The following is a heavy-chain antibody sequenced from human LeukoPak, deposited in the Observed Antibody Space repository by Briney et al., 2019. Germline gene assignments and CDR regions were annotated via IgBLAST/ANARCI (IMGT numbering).Heavy chain of an antibody. CDR2: IIPIFGTA. V-gene: IGHV1-69*13. Sequence: SVKVSCKASGGTFSSYAISWVRQAPGQGLEWMGGIIPIFGTANYAQKFQGRVTITADESTSTAYMELSSLRSEDTAVYYCARESPTRYSSSWYGQGIFDYWGQGTLVTVSS. CDR3: ARESPTRYSSSWYGQGIFDY. J-gene: IGHJ4*02. D-gene: IGHD6-13*01. CDR1: GGTFSSYA.